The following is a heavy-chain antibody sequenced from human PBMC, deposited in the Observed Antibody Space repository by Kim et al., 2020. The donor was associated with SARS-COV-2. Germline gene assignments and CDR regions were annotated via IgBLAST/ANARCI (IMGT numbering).Heavy chain of an antibody. V-gene: IGHV5-10-1*01. CDR3: SRQGGYCGSANCYAH. CDR1: GYTFTNYW. CDR2: IDPSDSYT. D-gene: IGHD2-2*01. Sequence: GESLKISCKGSGYTFTNYWFSWVRQMPGKGLEWMGRIDPSDSYTNYSPSFQGHVTISADKPLSTAYLQWSSLKASDTAMYYCSRQGGYCGSANCYAHWGQGTLVTVSS. J-gene: IGHJ4*02.